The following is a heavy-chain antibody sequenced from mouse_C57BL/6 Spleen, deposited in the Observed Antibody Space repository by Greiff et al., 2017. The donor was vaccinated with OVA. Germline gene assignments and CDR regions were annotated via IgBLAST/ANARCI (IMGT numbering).Heavy chain of an antibody. Sequence: EVQRVESGGDLVKPGGSLKLSCAASGFTFSSYGMSWVRQTPDKRLEWVATISSGGSYTYYPDSVKGRFTISRDNAKNTLYLQLSSLKSEDTAMYYCARDYYGSSHAKDYWGQGTSVTVSS. CDR3: ARDYYGSSHAKDY. CDR2: ISSGGSYT. J-gene: IGHJ4*01. CDR1: GFTFSSYG. V-gene: IGHV5-6*01. D-gene: IGHD1-1*01.